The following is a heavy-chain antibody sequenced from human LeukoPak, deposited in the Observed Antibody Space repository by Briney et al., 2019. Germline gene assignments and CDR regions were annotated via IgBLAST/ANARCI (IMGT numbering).Heavy chain of an antibody. CDR1: GFTFSDYY. CDR3: ASTPVSGARGDY. J-gene: IGHJ4*02. CDR2: ISSSGSTI. V-gene: IGHV3-11*01. Sequence: GGSLRLSCAAPGFTFSDYYMSWIRQAPGKGLEWVSYISSSGSTIYYADSVKGRFTISRDNAKNSLYLQMNSLRAEDTAVYYCASTPVSGARGDYWGQGTLVTVSS.